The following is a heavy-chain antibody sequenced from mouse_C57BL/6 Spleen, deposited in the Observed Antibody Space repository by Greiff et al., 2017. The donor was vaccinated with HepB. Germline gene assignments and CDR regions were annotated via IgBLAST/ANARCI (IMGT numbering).Heavy chain of an antibody. CDR3: SRGHDGYEGDYVDY. J-gene: IGHJ2*01. CDR2: IYPGSGST. CDR1: GYTFTSYW. V-gene: IGHV1-55*01. Sequence: VQLQQSGAELVKPGASVKMSCKASGYTFTSYWITWVKQRPGQGLEWIGDIYPGSGSTNYNEKFKNKATLTVDTYSSTAYMQLSSQTAEDAAVYYCSRGHDGYEGDYVDYWGQDTTLTVSS. D-gene: IGHD2-2*01.